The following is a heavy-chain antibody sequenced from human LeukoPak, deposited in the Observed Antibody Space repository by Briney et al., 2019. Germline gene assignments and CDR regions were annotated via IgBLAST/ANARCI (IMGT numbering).Heavy chain of an antibody. Sequence: GGSLRLSCAASGFTFSSYSMNWVRQAPGPGLEWVSYISSSSSIIYYADSVKGRFTISRDNAKNSLYLQMNSLRAEDTAVYYCAREAITMVRGEKPNYYYYMDVWGKGTTVTVSS. J-gene: IGHJ6*03. CDR2: ISSSSSII. D-gene: IGHD3-10*01. V-gene: IGHV3-48*01. CDR1: GFTFSSYS. CDR3: AREAITMVRGEKPNYYYYMDV.